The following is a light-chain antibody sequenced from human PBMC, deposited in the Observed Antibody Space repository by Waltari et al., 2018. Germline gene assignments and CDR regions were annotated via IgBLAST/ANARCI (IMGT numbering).Light chain of an antibody. CDR2: DAS. CDR1: QIVPNPY. V-gene: IGKV3-20*01. J-gene: IGKJ1*01. Sequence: EIVLTQSPGTLSLSPGEGATLSCRASQIVPNPYLAWYLQKPGQPPRLLLADASRRATGIPDRIRGSGSGTDFTLTITRLEPEDFAVYYCQQYGTSPQTFGQGTRVEIK. CDR3: QQYGTSPQT.